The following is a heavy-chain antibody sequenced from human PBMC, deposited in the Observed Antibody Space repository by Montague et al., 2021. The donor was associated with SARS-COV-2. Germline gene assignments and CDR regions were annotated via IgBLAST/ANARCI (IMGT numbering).Heavy chain of an antibody. J-gene: IGHJ4*02. CDR2: IYYTGTT. CDR3: ANADRCSSGSCYSPFDS. CDR1: GDSVKTNLYY. D-gene: IGHD2-15*01. V-gene: IGHV4-39*01. Sequence: SETLSLTCTVSGDSVKTNLYYWGWIRQPPGKGLEWIGNIYYTGTTYYNPSLKSRVTMPVDTSKNQFSLKLTSVTAADTAVYYCANADRCSSGSCYSPFDSWGQGSLVTVSS.